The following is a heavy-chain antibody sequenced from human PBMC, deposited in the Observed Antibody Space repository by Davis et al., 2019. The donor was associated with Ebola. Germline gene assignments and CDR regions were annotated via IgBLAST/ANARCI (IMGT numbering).Heavy chain of an antibody. J-gene: IGHJ4*02. D-gene: IGHD2-15*01. CDR1: GFTFTRYS. CDR2: INWNGGST. Sequence: PGGSLRLSCAASGFTFTRYSMNWVRHAPGKGLEWVSGINWNGGSTGYADSVKGRFTISRDNAKNSLYLQMNSLRVEDTALYYCAREGRYCNGNTCYGGTLDYWGQGTLVTVSS. V-gene: IGHV3-20*04. CDR3: AREGRYCNGNTCYGGTLDY.